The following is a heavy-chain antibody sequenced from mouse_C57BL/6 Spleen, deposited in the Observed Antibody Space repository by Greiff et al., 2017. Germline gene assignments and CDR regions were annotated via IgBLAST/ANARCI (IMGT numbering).Heavy chain of an antibody. Sequence: LVESGAELVRPGASVTLSCKASGYTFTDYEMHWVKQTPVHGLEWSGAIDPETGGTAYNQKFKGKAILTADKSSSTAYMELRSLTSEDSAVFYCTRFYYGYDVGYFDVWGTGTTVTVSS. CDR2: IDPETGGT. V-gene: IGHV1-15*01. CDR1: GYTFTDYE. CDR3: TRFYYGYDVGYFDV. D-gene: IGHD2-2*01. J-gene: IGHJ1*03.